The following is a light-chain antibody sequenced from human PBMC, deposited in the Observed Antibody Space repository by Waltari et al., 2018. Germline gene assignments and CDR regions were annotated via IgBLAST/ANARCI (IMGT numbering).Light chain of an antibody. CDR3: QQYNNWPPKT. Sequence: EIVMTQSPATLSVSPGERAPLSCRASQSISTNLAWYQQKPGQAPRLLMYGASTRATGIPVRFSGSGSGTDFTLTISSMQSEDFAVYYCQQYNNWPPKTFGQGTKVEI. CDR2: GAS. CDR1: QSISTN. V-gene: IGKV3-15*01. J-gene: IGKJ1*01.